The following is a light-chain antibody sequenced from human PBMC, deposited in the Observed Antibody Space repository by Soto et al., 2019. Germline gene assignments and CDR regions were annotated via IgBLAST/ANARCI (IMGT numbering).Light chain of an antibody. V-gene: IGLV3-25*02. J-gene: IGLJ1*01. CDR2: KDT. CDR1: ALPKQY. CDR3: NSADYTSTHPYV. Sequence: SYELTQPPSVSVSPGQTARITCSGDALPKQYTYWYQKKPGQAPVLVMFKDTYRPSGIPERFSGSSSGTTVTLTISGVQAEDEDDYHCNSADYTSTHPYVFGTGTKVTVL.